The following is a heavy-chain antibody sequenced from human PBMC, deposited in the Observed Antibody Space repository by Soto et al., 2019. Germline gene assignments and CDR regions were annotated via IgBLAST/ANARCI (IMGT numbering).Heavy chain of an antibody. D-gene: IGHD6-19*01. Sequence: QVQLQESGPGLVKPSETLSLTCTVSGGSVSSGNYYWSWIRQPPGKRLEWIGYIYYSGSTNYNPALTSRVTISVDTSKNQFSLKLSSVTAADTAVYYCASDSSGWYDVSYWGQGTLVTVSS. J-gene: IGHJ4*02. CDR2: IYYSGST. CDR1: GGSVSSGNYY. CDR3: ASDSSGWYDVSY. V-gene: IGHV4-61*01.